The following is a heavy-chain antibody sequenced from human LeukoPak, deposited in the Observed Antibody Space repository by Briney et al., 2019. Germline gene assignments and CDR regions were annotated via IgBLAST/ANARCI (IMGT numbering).Heavy chain of an antibody. D-gene: IGHD6-19*01. CDR3: TTAPYSSGWYDFYYYYMDV. CDR2: IKSKTDGGTT. Sequence: GGSLRLSCAASGFTFSNAWMSWVRQAPGKGLEWVGRIKSKTDGGTTDYAAPVKGRFTISRDDSKNTLYLQMNSLKTEGTAVYYCTTAPYSSGWYDFYYYYMDVWGKGTTVTVSS. V-gene: IGHV3-15*01. J-gene: IGHJ6*03. CDR1: GFTFSNAW.